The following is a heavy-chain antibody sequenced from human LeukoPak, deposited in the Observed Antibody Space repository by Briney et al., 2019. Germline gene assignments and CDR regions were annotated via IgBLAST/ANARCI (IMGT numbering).Heavy chain of an antibody. D-gene: IGHD5-24*01. V-gene: IGHV1-69*13. CDR3: ARGPRVRDGYNYNY. CDR1: GGTFSSYA. Sequence: ASVKVSCKASGGTFSSYAISWVRQAPGQGLEWMGGIIPIFGTANYAQKFQGRVTITADESTSTAYMELSSLRSEDTAVYYCARGPRVRDGYNYNYWGQGTPVTVSS. J-gene: IGHJ4*02. CDR2: IIPIFGTA.